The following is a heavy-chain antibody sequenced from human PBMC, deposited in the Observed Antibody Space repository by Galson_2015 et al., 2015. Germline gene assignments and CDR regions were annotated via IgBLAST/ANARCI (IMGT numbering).Heavy chain of an antibody. CDR2: INHSGST. CDR1: GGSFSGYY. V-gene: IGHV4-34*01. CDR3: AGLGRDRDGSHHYFDY. J-gene: IGHJ4*02. D-gene: IGHD5-24*01. Sequence: ETLSLTCAVYGGSFSGYYWSWIRQPPGGGLEWFGVINHSGSTNYNPSLKSRVTISVDTSKNQFSLKLSSVTAADTAVYYCAGLGRDRDGSHHYFDYWGQGTLVTVSS.